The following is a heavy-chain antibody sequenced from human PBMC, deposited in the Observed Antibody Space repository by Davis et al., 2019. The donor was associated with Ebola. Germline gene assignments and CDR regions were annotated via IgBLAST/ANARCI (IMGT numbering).Heavy chain of an antibody. V-gene: IGHV4-4*02. J-gene: IGHJ6*02. Sequence: MPSETLSLTCAVSGGSISSSNWWSWVRQPPGKGLEWIGEINHSGSTNYNPSLKSRVTISVDTSKNQFSLKLSSVTAADTAVYYCARAGYSYGYLVLTDGMDVWGQGTTVTVSS. CDR3: ARAGYSYGYLVLTDGMDV. D-gene: IGHD5-18*01. CDR2: INHSGST. CDR1: GGSISSSNW.